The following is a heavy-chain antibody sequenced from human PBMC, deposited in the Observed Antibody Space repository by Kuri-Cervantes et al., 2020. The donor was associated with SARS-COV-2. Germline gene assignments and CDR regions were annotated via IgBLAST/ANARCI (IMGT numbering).Heavy chain of an antibody. D-gene: IGHD1-7*01. CDR1: GGSFSGYY. J-gene: IGHJ4*02. CDR3: AREWDYYIDY. Sequence: SQTLSLTCAVYGGSFSGYYWSWIRQHPGKGLEWIGYIYYSGSTNYNPSLKSRVTISVDTSKNQFSLKLRSVTAADTAVYYCAREWDYYIDYWGQGTLVTVSS. V-gene: IGHV4-59*01. CDR2: IYYSGST.